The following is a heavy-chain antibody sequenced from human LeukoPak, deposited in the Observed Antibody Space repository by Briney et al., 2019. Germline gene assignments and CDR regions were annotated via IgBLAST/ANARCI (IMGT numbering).Heavy chain of an antibody. CDR2: IIPIFGTA. CDR3: ARAGPGTYNYYFDY. CDR1: GYTFTSYG. D-gene: IGHD5-24*01. Sequence: ALVKVSCKASGYTFTSYGISWVRQAPGQGLEWMGGIIPIFGTANYAQKFQGRVTITADKSTSTAYMELSSLRSEDTAVYYCARAGPGTYNYYFDYWGQGTLVTVSS. J-gene: IGHJ4*02. V-gene: IGHV1-69*06.